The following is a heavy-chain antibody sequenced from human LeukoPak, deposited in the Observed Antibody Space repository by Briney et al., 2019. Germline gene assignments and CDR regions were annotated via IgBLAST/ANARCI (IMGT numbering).Heavy chain of an antibody. V-gene: IGHV4-59*01. CDR1: GGSISGYY. CDR3: ARVRFLEWSYYFDY. CDR2: IYYSGST. J-gene: IGHJ4*02. D-gene: IGHD3-3*01. Sequence: PSETLSLTCTVSGGSISGYYWSWIRQPPGKGLEWIGYIYYSGSTNYNPSLKSRVTISVDTSKSLFSLKLSSVTAADTAVYYCARVRFLEWSYYFDYWGQGTLVTVSS.